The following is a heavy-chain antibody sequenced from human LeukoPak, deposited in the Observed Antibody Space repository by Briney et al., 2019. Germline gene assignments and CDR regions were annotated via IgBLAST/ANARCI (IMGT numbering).Heavy chain of an antibody. CDR2: IYTSGST. CDR1: GGSFSNYY. V-gene: IGHV4-4*07. J-gene: IGHJ6*02. Sequence: PSETLSLTCTVSGGSFSNYYWSWIRQPAGKGLEWIGRIYTSGSTNYNPSVKSRVTMSVDTSNNQFSLKLTSVTAADTVVYYCARQPPQYYGMDVWGQGTTVTVSS. CDR3: ARQPPQYYGMDV. D-gene: IGHD1-14*01.